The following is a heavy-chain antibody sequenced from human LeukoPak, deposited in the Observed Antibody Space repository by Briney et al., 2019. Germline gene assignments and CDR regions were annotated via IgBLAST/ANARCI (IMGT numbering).Heavy chain of an antibody. CDR1: GASINSGSYY. V-gene: IGHV4-39*01. CDR3: ATLGYSSGTDY. J-gene: IGHJ4*02. D-gene: IGHD5-18*01. Sequence: SETLSLTCIVSGASINSGSYYWAWIRQPPGKGLEWIGSIYFSGSTYYNPSLKSRVTISIDTSKNQFSLKLSSVTAADTAVYYCATLGYSSGTDYWGLGTRVTVSS. CDR2: IYFSGST.